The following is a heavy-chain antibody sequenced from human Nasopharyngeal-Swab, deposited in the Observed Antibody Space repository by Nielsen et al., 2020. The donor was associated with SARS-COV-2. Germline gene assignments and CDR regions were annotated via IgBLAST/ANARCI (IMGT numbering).Heavy chain of an antibody. CDR3: ASPSSPGGY. Sequence: WIRQPPGKGLEWVSYISSSSSTIYYADSVKGRFTISRDNAKNSLYLRMNSLRDEDTAVYYCASPSSPGGYWGQGTLVTVSS. J-gene: IGHJ4*02. D-gene: IGHD6-6*01. V-gene: IGHV3-48*02. CDR2: ISSSSSTI.